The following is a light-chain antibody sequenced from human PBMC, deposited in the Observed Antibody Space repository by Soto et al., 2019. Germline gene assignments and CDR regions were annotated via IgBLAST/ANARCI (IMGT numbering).Light chain of an antibody. Sequence: EIVLTQSPATLSLSPGERATLSCRASQSVSSYLAWYQQKPGQAPRLLIYDASNRATGIPARFSGSGSGTDFTRTISSLEPEDFAVYYCQQRRNWPMYTFGQGTKLEIK. CDR3: QQRRNWPMYT. CDR1: QSVSSY. J-gene: IGKJ2*01. CDR2: DAS. V-gene: IGKV3-11*01.